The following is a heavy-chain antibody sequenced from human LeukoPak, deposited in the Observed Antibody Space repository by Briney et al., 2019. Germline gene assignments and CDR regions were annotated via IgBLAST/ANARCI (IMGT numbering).Heavy chain of an antibody. Sequence: PGGSLRLSCAASGFTFSSYSMNWVRQAPGEGREWVSYISSSSSTIYYADPVKGRFTLSRDNAKNSLYLQMNSLRAEDTAVYYCARDRSSSWYRPHYMDVWGKGTTVTVSS. J-gene: IGHJ6*03. CDR3: ARDRSSSWYRPHYMDV. D-gene: IGHD6-13*01. V-gene: IGHV3-48*04. CDR2: ISSSSSTI. CDR1: GFTFSSYS.